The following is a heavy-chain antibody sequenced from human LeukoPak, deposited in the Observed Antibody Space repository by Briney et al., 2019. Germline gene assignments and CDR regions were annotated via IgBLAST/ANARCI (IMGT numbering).Heavy chain of an antibody. CDR3: ARDPHYYGSGNYHQFDY. CDR1: GYTFNTYG. CDR2: ISAYNGNT. D-gene: IGHD3-10*01. V-gene: IGHV1-18*04. J-gene: IGHJ4*02. Sequence: ASVKVSCKASGYTFNTYGISWVRQAPGQGLEWMGWISAYNGNTNYAQNLQGRVTMTADTSTSTAYMELRSLRFDDTAVYYCARDPHYYGSGNYHQFDYWGQGTLVTVSS.